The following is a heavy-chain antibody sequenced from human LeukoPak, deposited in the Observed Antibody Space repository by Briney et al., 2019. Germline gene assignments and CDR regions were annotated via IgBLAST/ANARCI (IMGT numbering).Heavy chain of an antibody. CDR1: GYTFTGYY. CDR3: ARGGLWFGELLSGFDY. D-gene: IGHD3-10*01. CDR2: INPNSGGT. J-gene: IGHJ4*02. Sequence: ASVKGSCKAAGYTFTGYYMHWVREAPGQGLEWMGWINPNSGGTNYAQKFQGRVTMTRDTSISTAYMELSRLRSDDTAVYYCARGGLWFGELLSGFDYWGQGTLVTVSS. V-gene: IGHV1-2*02.